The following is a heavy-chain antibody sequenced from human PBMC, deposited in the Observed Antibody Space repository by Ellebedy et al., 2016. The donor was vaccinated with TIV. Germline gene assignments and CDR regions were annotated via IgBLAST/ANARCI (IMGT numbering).Heavy chain of an antibody. J-gene: IGHJ4*02. Sequence: PGGSLRLSCAASGFPFTSYAMSWVRQAPGKGLEWVSHVSSGEAKSYADSVKGRFTISRDNAKNSLYLQMNSLRAEYTAVYYCTRDPDGDYDFDYWGQGTLVIVSS. CDR1: GFPFTSYA. CDR2: VSSGEAK. V-gene: IGHV3-48*04. CDR3: TRDPDGDYDFDY. D-gene: IGHD4-17*01.